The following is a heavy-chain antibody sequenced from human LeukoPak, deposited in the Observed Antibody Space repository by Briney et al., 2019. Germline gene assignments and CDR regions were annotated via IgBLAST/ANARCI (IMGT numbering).Heavy chain of an antibody. CDR3: ARPSYYYGSGSPKDRHLYGMDV. V-gene: IGHV4-38-2*02. Sequence: SETLSLTCTVSGYSISSGYYWGWIRQPPGKGLEWIGSIYHSGSTYYNPSLKSRVTISVDTSKNQFSLKLSSVTAADTAVYYCARPSYYYGSGSPKDRHLYGMDVWGQGTTVTVSS. CDR1: GYSISSGYY. J-gene: IGHJ6*02. CDR2: IYHSGST. D-gene: IGHD3-10*01.